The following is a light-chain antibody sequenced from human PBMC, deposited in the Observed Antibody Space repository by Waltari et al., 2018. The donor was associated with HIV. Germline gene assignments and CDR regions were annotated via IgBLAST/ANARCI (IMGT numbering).Light chain of an antibody. J-gene: IGKJ5*01. Sequence: EIVLTQSPGTLSLSPGERATLSCRASQSVSSSYLAWYQKKPGQAPRLLIYGASSRATGIPDRFSGSGSGTDFTLTISRLEPEDFAVYYCQQYGSSPPVTFGQGIRLEIK. CDR1: QSVSSSY. V-gene: IGKV3-20*01. CDR2: GAS. CDR3: QQYGSSPPVT.